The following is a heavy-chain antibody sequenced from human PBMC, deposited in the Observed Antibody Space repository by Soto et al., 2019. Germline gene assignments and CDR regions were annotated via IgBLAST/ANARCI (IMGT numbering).Heavy chain of an antibody. V-gene: IGHV4-59*08. CDR1: GGSISSYY. J-gene: IGHJ4*02. Sequence: SSETLSLTCTVSGGSISSYYWSWIRPPPGKGLEWIGYIYYSGRTNYNPSLKSRVTISVDTSKNQFSLNLSSVTAADTAVYYCANLNPGGTSGPAYWGQGTLVTVSS. CDR3: ANLNPGGTSGPAY. D-gene: IGHD1-7*01. CDR2: IYYSGRT.